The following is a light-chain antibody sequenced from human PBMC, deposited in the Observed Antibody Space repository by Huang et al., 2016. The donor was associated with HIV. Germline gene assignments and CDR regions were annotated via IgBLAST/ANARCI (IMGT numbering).Light chain of an antibody. CDR1: QDITDA. V-gene: IGKV1D-13*01. CDR3: QQFKNYPLT. Sequence: AIQLTQSPSFLSASVGDRVTITCRASQDITDALAWYQQKPGKPPKVLSYDASSLERGVPSRFSGSGSGADFTLTISSLQPEDFATYYCQQFKNYPLTFGGGTKVEVK. J-gene: IGKJ4*01. CDR2: DAS.